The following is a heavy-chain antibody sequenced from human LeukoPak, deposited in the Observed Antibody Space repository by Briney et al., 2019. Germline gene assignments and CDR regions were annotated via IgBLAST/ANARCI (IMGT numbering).Heavy chain of an antibody. D-gene: IGHD5-18*01. J-gene: IGHJ5*02. Sequence: GGSLRLSCAASGFTFSSYGMHWVRQAPGKGLEWVAVISYDGSNKYYADSVKGRFTISRDNSKNTLYLQMNSLRAEDMAVYYCARDSTGYGYEEWSWGQGTLVTVSS. CDR3: ARDSTGYGYEEWS. CDR2: ISYDGSNK. CDR1: GFTFSSYG. V-gene: IGHV3-30*03.